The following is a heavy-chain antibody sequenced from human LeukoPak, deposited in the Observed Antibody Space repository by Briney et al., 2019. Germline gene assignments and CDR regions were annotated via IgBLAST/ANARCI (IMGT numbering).Heavy chain of an antibody. CDR1: GFTFSSYS. Sequence: GGSLRLSCAASGFTFSSYSMNWVRQAPGKGLEWVSSISSSSSYIYYADSVKGRFTISRDNAKNSLYLQMNSLRAEDTALYHCARAASTGTVDYWGQGTLVTVSS. CDR3: ARAASTGTVDY. D-gene: IGHD6-13*01. V-gene: IGHV3-21*01. CDR2: ISSSSSYI. J-gene: IGHJ4*02.